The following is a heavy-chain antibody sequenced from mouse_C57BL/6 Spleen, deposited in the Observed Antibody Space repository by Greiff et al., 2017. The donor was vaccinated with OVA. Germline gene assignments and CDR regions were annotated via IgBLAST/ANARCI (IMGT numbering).Heavy chain of an antibody. V-gene: IGHV5-15*01. Sequence: EVKLVESGGGLVQPGGSLKLSCAASGFTFSDYGMAWVRQAPRKGPEWVAFISNLAYSIYYADTVTGRFTISRENAKNTLYLEMSSLRSEDTAMYYCARGGDGYPFAYWGQGTLVTVSA. CDR1: GFTFSDYG. J-gene: IGHJ3*01. D-gene: IGHD2-3*01. CDR2: ISNLAYSI. CDR3: ARGGDGYPFAY.